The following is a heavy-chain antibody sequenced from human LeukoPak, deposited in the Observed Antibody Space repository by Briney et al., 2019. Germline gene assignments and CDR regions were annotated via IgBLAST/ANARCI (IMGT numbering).Heavy chain of an antibody. Sequence: PGGSLRLSCAASGFTFSSYAMSWVRQAPGKGLEWVSVIYSGGSTYYADSVKGRFTISRHNSKNTLYLQMNSLRAEDTAVYYCARVMRLTGFDYWGQGTLVTVSS. J-gene: IGHJ4*02. CDR2: IYSGGST. CDR3: ARVMRLTGFDY. CDR1: GFTFSSYA. V-gene: IGHV3-53*04. D-gene: IGHD7-27*01.